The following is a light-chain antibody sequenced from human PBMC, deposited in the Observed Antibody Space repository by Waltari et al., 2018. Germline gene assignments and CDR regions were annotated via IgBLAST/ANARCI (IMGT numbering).Light chain of an antibody. V-gene: IGKV3-20*01. CDR2: GAS. CDR1: QSVSSNY. Sequence: EIVLTQSPGILSLSPGERATLSCRASQSVSSNYLAWYQQKPGQAPRLLIYGASSRATGIPDRFSGSGSGTDFTLTISRLEPEDFAVYYCQQYGSSAFTFGPGTKVDIK. J-gene: IGKJ3*01. CDR3: QQYGSSAFT.